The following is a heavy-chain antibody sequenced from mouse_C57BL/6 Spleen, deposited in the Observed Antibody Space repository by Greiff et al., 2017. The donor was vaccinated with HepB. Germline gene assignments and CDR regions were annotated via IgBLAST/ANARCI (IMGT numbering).Heavy chain of an antibody. CDR3: TRKSVVEGYFDV. CDR1: GYTFTDYE. CDR2: IDPETGGT. D-gene: IGHD1-1*01. Sequence: QVQLQESGAELVRPGASVTLSCKASGYTFTDYEMHWVKQTPVHGLEWIGAIDPETGGTAYNQKFKGKAILTADKSSSTAYMELRSLTSEDSAVYYCTRKSVVEGYFDVWGTGTTVTVSS. J-gene: IGHJ1*03. V-gene: IGHV1-15*01.